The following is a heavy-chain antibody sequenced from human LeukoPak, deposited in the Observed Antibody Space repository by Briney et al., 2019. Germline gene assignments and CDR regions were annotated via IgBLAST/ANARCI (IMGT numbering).Heavy chain of an antibody. V-gene: IGHV4-31*03. J-gene: IGHJ4*02. CDR1: GGSISSGGYY. D-gene: IGHD5-18*01. CDR2: IYYSGTT. CDR3: ARGGVQLALARD. Sequence: SQTLSLTCTLSGGSISSGGYYWSWIRQHPGKGLEWIGNIYYSGTTYYKPSLKSRVTISVDTSKNQFSLKLSSVTAADTAVYYCARGGVQLALARDWGQGTLVTVSS.